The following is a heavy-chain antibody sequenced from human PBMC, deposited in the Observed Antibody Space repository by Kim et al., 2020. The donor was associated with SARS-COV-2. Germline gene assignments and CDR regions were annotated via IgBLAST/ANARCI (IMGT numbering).Heavy chain of an antibody. J-gene: IGHJ4*02. CDR2: VSGSGGST. CDR1: GFTFSSYA. D-gene: IGHD1-1*01. V-gene: IGHV3-23*01. CDR3: AKGESNNWSFFDY. Sequence: GGSLRLSCAASGFTFSSYAMSWVRQAPGKGPEWVSLVSGSGGSTYHADSVEGRFAISRDNSKKTLYLQMNSLRAEDTALYYYAKGESNNWSFFDYWGQGTLVTVSS.